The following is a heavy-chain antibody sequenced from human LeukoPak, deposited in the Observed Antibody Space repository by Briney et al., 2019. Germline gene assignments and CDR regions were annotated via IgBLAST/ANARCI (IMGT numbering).Heavy chain of an antibody. J-gene: IGHJ3*01. D-gene: IGHD3-10*01. CDR1: GFTFSDYY. V-gene: IGHV3-11*04. Sequence: PGGSLRLSCTASGFTFSDYYMSWFRQAPGKGLEWLSHISGSGRTIHYADSVKGRLTASRDTAKNSLYLQMNDLRVEDTAVYYCAKDPTGTYGFDFWGQGTMVTVSS. CDR3: AKDPTGTYGFDF. CDR2: ISGSGRTI.